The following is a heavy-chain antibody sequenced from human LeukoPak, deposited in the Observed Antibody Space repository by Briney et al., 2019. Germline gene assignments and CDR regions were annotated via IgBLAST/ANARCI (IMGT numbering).Heavy chain of an antibody. D-gene: IGHD6-19*01. V-gene: IGHV3-23*01. Sequence: GGSLRLSCAASGFTFSSYAMSWVRPAPGKGLEWVSAISGSGGSTYYADSVKGRFTISRDNSKNTLYLQMNSLRAEDTAVYYCAKVRYSSGWYAHYYYYYGMDVWGQGTTVTVSS. J-gene: IGHJ6*02. CDR3: AKVRYSSGWYAHYYYYYGMDV. CDR1: GFTFSSYA. CDR2: ISGSGGST.